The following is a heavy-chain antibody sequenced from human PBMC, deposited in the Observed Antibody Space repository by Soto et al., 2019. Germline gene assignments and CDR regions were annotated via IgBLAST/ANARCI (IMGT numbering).Heavy chain of an antibody. CDR2: INSDGNST. CDR1: GFTFNSYW. J-gene: IGHJ4*02. Sequence: EVQRVESGGGLVQPGGSLRLSCAASGFTFNSYWMHWVRHAPGKGLVWVSRINSDGNSTYYAESVKGRFTIARDNAKKTRYLQMNSLRAEDTAVNYCATPLPNYWGQGTLVTVSS. CDR3: ATPLPNY. V-gene: IGHV3-74*01.